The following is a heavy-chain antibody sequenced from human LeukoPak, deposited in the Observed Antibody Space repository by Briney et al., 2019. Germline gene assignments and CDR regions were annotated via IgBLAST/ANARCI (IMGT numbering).Heavy chain of an antibody. V-gene: IGHV4-38-2*02. CDR1: GYSISSGYY. J-gene: IGHJ5*02. CDR2: IYHSGST. CDR3: ARERKILLEWLFPSGSWFDP. D-gene: IGHD3-3*01. Sequence: SDTLSLTCTVSGYSISSGYYWGWIRQPPGKGLEWIGSIYHSGSTYYNPSLKSRVTISVDTSKNQFSLKLSSVTAADTAVYYCARERKILLEWLFPSGSWFDPWGQGTLVTVSS.